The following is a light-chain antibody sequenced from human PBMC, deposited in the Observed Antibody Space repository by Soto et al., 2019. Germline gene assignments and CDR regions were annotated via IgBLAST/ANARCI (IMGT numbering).Light chain of an antibody. J-gene: IGKJ2*01. CDR2: DAS. CDR3: QQYNKWPLYT. Sequence: EIVMTQSPATLSVSPGERATLSCRASQSIGSKLAWYQQKPGQAPRLLIYDASTMATGIPARFSGSGSGTEFTLTISGLQSEDFAVYHCQQYNKWPLYTFGQGTKLEIK. V-gene: IGKV3-15*01. CDR1: QSIGSK.